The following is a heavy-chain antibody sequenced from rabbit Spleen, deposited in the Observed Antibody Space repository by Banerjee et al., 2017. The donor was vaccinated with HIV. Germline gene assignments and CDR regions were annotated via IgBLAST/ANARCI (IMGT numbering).Heavy chain of an antibody. J-gene: IGHJ4*01. CDR1: GFSFSSSYD. D-gene: IGHD1-1*01. V-gene: IGHV1S45*01. Sequence: QEQLVESGGDLVKPGGTLTLTCTASGFSFSSSYDMCWVRQAPGKGLEWIACIDAGSSDFTYFASWAKGRFTISKTSSNTVTLQMTSLTAADTATCFCARDLLGVIGWNFNLWGPGTLVTVS. CDR2: IDAGSSDFT. CDR3: ARDLLGVIGWNFNL.